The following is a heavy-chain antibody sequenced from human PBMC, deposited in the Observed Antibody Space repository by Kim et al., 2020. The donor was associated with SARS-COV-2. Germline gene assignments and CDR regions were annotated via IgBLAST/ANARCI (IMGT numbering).Heavy chain of an antibody. V-gene: IGHV3-13*01. Sequence: GGSLRLSCAASGFTFSSYDMHWVRQGTGKGLEWVSAIGSAGDTYYQGSVKGRLTISRENAKNSLYLQLNSLTAGDTAVYYCARGVMVRGVITYFCYWGQGTLV. CDR1: GFTFSSYD. CDR2: IGSAGDT. J-gene: IGHJ4*02. D-gene: IGHD3-10*01. CDR3: ARGVMVRGVITYFCY.